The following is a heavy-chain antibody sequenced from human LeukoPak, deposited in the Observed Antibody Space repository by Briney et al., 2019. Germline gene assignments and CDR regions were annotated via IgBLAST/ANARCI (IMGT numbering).Heavy chain of an antibody. D-gene: IGHD2-2*01. CDR2: ISYSGDST. CDR3: AREPDIVVVPAAMFFDY. V-gene: IGHV3-23*01. J-gene: IGHJ4*02. Sequence: GGSLRLSCAASGFTFNTYAMSWVRQAPGKGLEWVSSISYSGDSTDYADSVKGRLIISRDNSKNTLYLQMNSLRAEDTAVYYCAREPDIVVVPAAMFFDYWGQGTLVTVSS. CDR1: GFTFNTYA.